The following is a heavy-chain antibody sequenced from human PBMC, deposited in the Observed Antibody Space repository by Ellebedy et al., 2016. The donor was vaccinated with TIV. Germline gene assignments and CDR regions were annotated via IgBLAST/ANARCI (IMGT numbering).Heavy chain of an antibody. V-gene: IGHV3-64D*06. CDR2: ISSNGGST. J-gene: IGHJ4*02. CDR1: GFTVSSNY. D-gene: IGHD1-1*01. Sequence: GESLKISCAASGFTVSSNYMSWVRQAPGKGLEYVSAISSNGGSTYYADSVKGRFTISRDNSKNTLYLLMSSLRTEDTAVYYCVKEINTTPGFDYWGQGTLVTVSS. CDR3: VKEINTTPGFDY.